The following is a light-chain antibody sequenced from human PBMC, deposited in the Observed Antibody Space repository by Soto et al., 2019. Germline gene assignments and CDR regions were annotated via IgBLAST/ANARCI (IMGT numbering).Light chain of an antibody. CDR2: AVS. Sequence: QSALTQPASVSGSPGQSITISCTGTSSDVGGYIYVSWYQQHPGKAPKLMIYAVSNRPSGVSNRFSGSKSGNTASLTISGLQAEDEADYYCSSYASSSTPYVFGTGTKVTVL. CDR1: SSDVGGYIY. CDR3: SSYASSSTPYV. V-gene: IGLV2-14*01. J-gene: IGLJ1*01.